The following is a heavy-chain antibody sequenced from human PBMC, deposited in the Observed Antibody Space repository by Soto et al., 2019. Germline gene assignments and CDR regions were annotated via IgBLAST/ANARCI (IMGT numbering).Heavy chain of an antibody. Sequence: VQLVESGGGLVQPGGSLRLSCAASGLIFSDYHMDWVRQAPGKGLEWVGRIRRKANSYTTEYAASVKGRFTISRDDSKNSLYLQMNSLKSEDTAVYYCAMLGGWSGGSSGMDVWGKGTTVNVSS. CDR3: AMLGGWSGGSSGMDV. V-gene: IGHV3-72*01. CDR1: GLIFSDYH. D-gene: IGHD6-19*01. J-gene: IGHJ6*04. CDR2: IRRKANSYTT.